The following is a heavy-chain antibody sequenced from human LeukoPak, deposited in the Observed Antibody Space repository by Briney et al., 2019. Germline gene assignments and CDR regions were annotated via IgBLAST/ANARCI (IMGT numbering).Heavy chain of an antibody. Sequence: GASVKVSCKASGGTFSSYAISWVRQAPGQGLEWMGGIIPIFGTANYGQKFQGRVTITADESTSTAYMELSSLRSEDTAVYYCARDEIKRDYQGYYYGMDVWGQGTTVTVS. CDR1: GGTFSSYA. D-gene: IGHD4-11*01. CDR2: IIPIFGTA. CDR3: ARDEIKRDYQGYYYGMDV. V-gene: IGHV1-69*13. J-gene: IGHJ6*02.